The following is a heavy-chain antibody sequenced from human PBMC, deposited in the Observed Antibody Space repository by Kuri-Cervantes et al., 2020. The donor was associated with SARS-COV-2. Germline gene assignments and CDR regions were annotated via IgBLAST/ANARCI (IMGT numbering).Heavy chain of an antibody. CDR2: ISTSSSAI. V-gene: IGHV3-48*01. D-gene: IGHD3-3*01. Sequence: GGSLRLSCAASGFTFSSYSMNWVRQAPGKGLEWVSYISTSSSAISYADSVKGRFTISRDNAKNSLLLQMNSLRAGDTAVYYCCLTSGRSGYYGCNYWGQGTLVTVSS. CDR3: CLTSGRSGYYGCNY. CDR1: GFTFSSYS. J-gene: IGHJ4*02.